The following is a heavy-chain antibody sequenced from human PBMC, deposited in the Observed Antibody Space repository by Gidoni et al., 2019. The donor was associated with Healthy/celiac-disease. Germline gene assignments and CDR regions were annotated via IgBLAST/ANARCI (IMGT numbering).Heavy chain of an antibody. CDR2: ISGSGGST. CDR1: GFTFRSYA. D-gene: IGHD1-26*01. J-gene: IGHJ4*02. V-gene: IGHV3-23*01. Sequence: EVQLLASGGGLVQPGGSLSLSCSASGFTFRSYAMSWVRQAPGKGLEWVSAISGSGGSTYYADSVKGRFTISRDNSKNTLYLQMNSLRAEDTAVYYCAKDSLFSGTALNDYWGQGTLVTVSS. CDR3: AKDSLFSGTALNDY.